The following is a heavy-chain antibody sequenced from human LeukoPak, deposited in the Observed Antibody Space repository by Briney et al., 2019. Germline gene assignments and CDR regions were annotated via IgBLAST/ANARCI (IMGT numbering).Heavy chain of an antibody. J-gene: IGHJ4*02. D-gene: IGHD5-24*01. CDR3: ARTFERWLQIILF. V-gene: IGHV3-30-3*01. CDR2: ISYDGSNK. Sequence: TGGSLRLSCAASGFTFSSYAMHWVRQAPGKGLEWVAVISYDGSNKYYADSVKGRFTISRDNSKNTLYLQMNSLRAEDTAVYYCARTFERWLQIILFWGQGTLVTVSS. CDR1: GFTFSSYA.